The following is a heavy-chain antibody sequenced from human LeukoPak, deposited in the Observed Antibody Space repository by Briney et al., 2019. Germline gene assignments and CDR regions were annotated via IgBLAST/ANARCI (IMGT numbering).Heavy chain of an antibody. CDR2: ISAYNGNT. Sequence: ASVKVSCKASGYTFTSYGISWVRQAPGQGLEWMGWISAYNGNTNYAQKFQGRVTITADESTSTAYMELSSLRSEDTAVYYCARGTYGSGSYSRRYYYYYMDVWGKGTTVTISS. CDR1: GYTFTSYG. J-gene: IGHJ6*03. D-gene: IGHD3-10*01. CDR3: ARGTYGSGSYSRRYYYYYMDV. V-gene: IGHV1-18*01.